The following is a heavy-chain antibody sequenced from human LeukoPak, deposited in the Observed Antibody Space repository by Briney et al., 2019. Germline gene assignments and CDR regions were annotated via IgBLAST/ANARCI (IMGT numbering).Heavy chain of an antibody. CDR1: GYSFTTYA. Sequence: ASVKVSCKASGYSFTTYAMHWVRQAPGQGLEWMGWIRVYNGNTNYAQKLQGRVTMTTDTSTSTAYMELRSLRSDDTAVYYCARGPGGRSGYYPLEDYYYYYYMDVWAKGPRSPSP. D-gene: IGHD3-22*01. V-gene: IGHV1-18*01. J-gene: IGHJ6*03. CDR3: ARGPGGRSGYYPLEDYYYYYYMDV. CDR2: IRVYNGNT.